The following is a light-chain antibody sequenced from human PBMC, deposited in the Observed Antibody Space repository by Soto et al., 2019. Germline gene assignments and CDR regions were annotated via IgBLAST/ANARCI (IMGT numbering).Light chain of an antibody. J-gene: IGKJ1*01. CDR3: QPYNNYAT. CDR2: KAS. Sequence: IQMTQSPSTLSASVGDRVTITCRASQSISNWLAWYQQKPGKAPKLLIYKASSLQSGVPSRFSGSGSGTEFTLTISSLQPDDSATYYCQPYNNYATFGQGTKVEIK. V-gene: IGKV1-5*03. CDR1: QSISNW.